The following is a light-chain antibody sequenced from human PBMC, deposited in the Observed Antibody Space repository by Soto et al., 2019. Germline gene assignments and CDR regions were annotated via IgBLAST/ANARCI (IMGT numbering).Light chain of an antibody. Sequence: QSALTQPPSASGTPGQRVTSSCSGSSSNIGGNTVNWYQQIPGTAPKLLIYSNSQRPSGVPDRFSGSKSGSSASLAISGLQSEDEADYCCAAWDDSLNRPVFGGGTPLTVL. CDR2: SNS. CDR3: AAWDDSLNRPV. CDR1: SSNIGGNT. J-gene: IGLJ7*01. V-gene: IGLV1-44*01.